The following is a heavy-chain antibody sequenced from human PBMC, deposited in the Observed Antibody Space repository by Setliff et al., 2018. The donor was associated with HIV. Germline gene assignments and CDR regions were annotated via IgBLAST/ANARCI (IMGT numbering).Heavy chain of an antibody. J-gene: IGHJ4*02. D-gene: IGHD6-6*01. Sequence: PSETLSLTCAVYGGSFSDYYWSWIRQPPGKGLEWIGEINHSGSTKYNPSLESRVTMSVDTSKKHFSLNLSSVTAADTAVYYCARGLATSSRSSLVYWGQGILVTVSS. CDR1: GGSFSDYY. CDR2: INHSGST. V-gene: IGHV4-34*01. CDR3: ARGLATSSRSSLVY.